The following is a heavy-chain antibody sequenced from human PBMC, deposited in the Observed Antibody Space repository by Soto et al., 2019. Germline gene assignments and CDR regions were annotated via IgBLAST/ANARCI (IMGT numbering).Heavy chain of an antibody. CDR2: IYPGDSDT. CDR1: GYSFTSYW. Sequence: GESLKISCKGSGYSFTSYWIGWVRQMPGKGLEWMGIIYPGDSDTRYSPSFQGQVTISADKPISTAYLQWSSLKASDTAMYYCARQRSRLLLRFLEWSNAFDIWGQGTMVTVSS. V-gene: IGHV5-51*01. CDR3: ARQRSRLLLRFLEWSNAFDI. D-gene: IGHD3-3*01. J-gene: IGHJ3*02.